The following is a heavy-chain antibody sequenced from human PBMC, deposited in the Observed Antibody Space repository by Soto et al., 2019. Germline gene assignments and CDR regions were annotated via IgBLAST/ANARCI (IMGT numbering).Heavy chain of an antibody. J-gene: IGHJ5*02. CDR3: ARGRALMVRGPRTHWFDP. V-gene: IGHV4-34*01. Sequence: PSETLSLTCAVYGGSFSGYYWSWIRQPPGKGLEWIGEINHSGSTNYNPSLKSRVTISVDTSKNQFSLKLSSVTAADTAVYYCARGRALMVRGPRTHWFDPWGQGTLVTVSS. CDR1: GGSFSGYY. CDR2: INHSGST. D-gene: IGHD3-10*01.